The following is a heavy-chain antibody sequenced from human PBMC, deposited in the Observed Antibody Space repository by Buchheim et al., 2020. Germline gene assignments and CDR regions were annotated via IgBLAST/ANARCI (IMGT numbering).Heavy chain of an antibody. V-gene: IGHV4-59*12. CDR1: GGSISSYY. D-gene: IGHD6-13*01. Sequence: QVQLQESGPGLVKPSETLSLTCTVSGGSISSYYWSWIRQPPGKGLEWIGYIYYSGSTNYNPSLKCRVTISVDKSKNQFSLKLSSVTAADTAVYYCARGLAAAGTWLFGYWGQGTL. CDR3: ARGLAAAGTWLFGY. CDR2: IYYSGST. J-gene: IGHJ4*02.